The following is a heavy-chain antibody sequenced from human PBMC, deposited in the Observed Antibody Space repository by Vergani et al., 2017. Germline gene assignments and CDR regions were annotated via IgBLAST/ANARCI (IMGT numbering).Heavy chain of an antibody. CDR3: AKGATTVTTY. Sequence: EVQLLESGGGLVQPGGSLRLSCAASGFTFSSSAMSWVREAPGKGLEWVTAISGSGGSTYYADSGKGRFTISRANSKNTLYLQMNSLGAEDTAVSDCAKGATTVTTYGGQGTLVTVSS. V-gene: IGHV3-23*01. D-gene: IGHD4-17*01. CDR2: ISGSGGST. J-gene: IGHJ4*02. CDR1: GFTFSSSA.